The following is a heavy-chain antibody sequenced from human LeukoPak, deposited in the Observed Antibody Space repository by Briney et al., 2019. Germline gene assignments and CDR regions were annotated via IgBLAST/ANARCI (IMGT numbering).Heavy chain of an antibody. CDR3: VRGHGLRI. CDR2: LTDGLDR. V-gene: IGHV3-53*03. CDR1: GFNVHSNY. J-gene: IGHJ3*02. Sequence: PGGSLRLSCAAFGFNVHSNYMSWARLAPGKGLEWISSLTDGLDRFYEDSVKGRFTVSRDDSKNAVYLQMDNLRVDDTAVYFCVRGHGLRIWGQGTKVIVAS.